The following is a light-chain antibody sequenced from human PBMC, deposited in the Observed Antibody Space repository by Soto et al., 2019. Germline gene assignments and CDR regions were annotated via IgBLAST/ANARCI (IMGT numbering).Light chain of an antibody. J-gene: IGKJ1*01. Sequence: EIVMAQSPDTLSVSPGERATLSCRASQSVGSNLLAWYQQKRGQAPRLLIYGASSRATGIPDRFSGSGSGTEFTLTISSLQPDDFATYYCQHYNSYSEAFGQGTKVDI. CDR3: QHYNSYSEA. CDR1: QSVGSN. V-gene: IGKV3D-15*01. CDR2: GAS.